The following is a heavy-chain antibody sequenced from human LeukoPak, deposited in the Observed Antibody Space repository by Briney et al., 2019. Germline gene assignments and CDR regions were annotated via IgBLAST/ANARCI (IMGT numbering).Heavy chain of an antibody. CDR1: GGSISNSF. CDR3: ARGGGSFDC. CDR2: TYHTGST. V-gene: IGHV4-59*01. D-gene: IGHD1-26*01. J-gene: IGHJ4*01. Sequence: SETLSLTCNVSGGSISNSFWSWIRQPPWKGLEWIGCTYHTGSTTYNPSLKSRVNISVDRSKNQLSLRLNSVTTADTALYYCARGGGSFDCWGHGTLVTVSP.